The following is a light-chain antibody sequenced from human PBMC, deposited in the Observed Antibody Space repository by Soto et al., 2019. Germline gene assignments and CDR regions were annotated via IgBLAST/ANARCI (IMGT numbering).Light chain of an antibody. J-gene: IGKJ1*01. CDR3: HQYGSSPRT. CDR1: QSVSSNY. V-gene: IGKV3-20*01. Sequence: EIVLTQSPGTLSLSPGDRATLSCRASQSVSSNYLAWYQQKPGQAPRLLIYGASIRATGIPDRFSGSGSGTAVTLTIRRLEPEDFEVYFCHQYGSSPRTFGQGTKVEIK. CDR2: GAS.